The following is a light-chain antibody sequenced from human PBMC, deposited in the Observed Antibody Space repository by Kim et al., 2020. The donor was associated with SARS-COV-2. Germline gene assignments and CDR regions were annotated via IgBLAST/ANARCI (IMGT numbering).Light chain of an antibody. CDR3: QVWDGSSDHWV. J-gene: IGLJ3*02. CDR2: DDS. CDR1: KIGDIN. Sequence: SYELTQPPSVSLAPGETASITCGGDKIGDINVHWYQQRPGQAPVLVISDDSDRPSGIPERFSGSNSGNTATLTINRVEAVDEADYYCQVWDGSSDHWVFGAGTKLTVL. V-gene: IGLV3-21*04.